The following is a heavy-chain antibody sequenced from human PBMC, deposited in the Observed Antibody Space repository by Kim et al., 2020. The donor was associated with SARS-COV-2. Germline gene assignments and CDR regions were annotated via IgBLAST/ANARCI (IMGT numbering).Heavy chain of an antibody. CDR1: GGTFSSYA. CDR2: IIPIFGTA. Sequence: SVKVSCKASGGTFSSYAISWVRQAPGQGLEWMGGIIPIFGTANYAQKFQGRVTITADESTSTAYMELSSLRSEDTAVYYCAGALSYYYYGMDVWGQGTTVTVSS. J-gene: IGHJ6*02. V-gene: IGHV1-69*13. CDR3: AGALSYYYYGMDV.